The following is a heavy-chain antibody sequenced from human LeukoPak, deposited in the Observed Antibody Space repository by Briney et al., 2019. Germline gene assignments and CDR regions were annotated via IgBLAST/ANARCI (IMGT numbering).Heavy chain of an antibody. D-gene: IGHD5-24*01. CDR2: INPGGDNT. CDR1: GYTFTNYY. Sequence: ASVKVSCKASGYTFTNYYIHWLRQAPGQGLEWVGLINPGGDNTDYAQNCQGRVTMTRDTSTSTVDMGLSSLRSEDTAVYYCARIRDGYNDAYDIWGQGTMVTVSS. V-gene: IGHV1-46*01. CDR3: ARIRDGYNDAYDI. J-gene: IGHJ3*02.